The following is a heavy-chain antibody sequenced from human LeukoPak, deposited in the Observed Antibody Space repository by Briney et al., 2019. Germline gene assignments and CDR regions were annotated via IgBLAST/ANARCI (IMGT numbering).Heavy chain of an antibody. V-gene: IGHV3-74*01. CDR2: VHIDGSST. D-gene: IGHD6-19*01. CDR1: GFTFGNYL. Sequence: PGGSLRLSCAASGFTFGNYLMHWVRQAPGKGLMWVSRVHIDGSSTTYADSVKGRFTISRDDAKNTLYLQMNSLRAEDTAVYYCARAPSGWHATDVWGQGTTVTVSS. CDR3: ARAPSGWHATDV. J-gene: IGHJ6*02.